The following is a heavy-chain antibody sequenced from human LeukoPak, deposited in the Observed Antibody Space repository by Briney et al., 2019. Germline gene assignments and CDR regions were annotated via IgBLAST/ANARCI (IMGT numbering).Heavy chain of an antibody. J-gene: IGHJ4*02. CDR1: GFTFNIYA. Sequence: PGGSLRLSCAASGFTFNIYAMTWVRQVPGKGLEWVSTVGTNGASTYYRDSVKGRFTISRDNSKNTLYLQMNSLRAEDTAVYYCAGIPCSGTTCSQIDYWGQGTLVTVSS. V-gene: IGHV3-23*01. D-gene: IGHD2-2*01. CDR2: VGTNGAST. CDR3: AGIPCSGTTCSQIDY.